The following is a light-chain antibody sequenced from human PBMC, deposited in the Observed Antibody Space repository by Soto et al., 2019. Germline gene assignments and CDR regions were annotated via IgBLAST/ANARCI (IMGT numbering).Light chain of an antibody. V-gene: IGKV4-1*01. CDR3: EQYYSTPYT. Sequence: DIVMTQSPDSLAVSLGERATINCKSSQSVLYSSNNKNYLAWYQQKPGQPPKLLIYWASTRESGVPDRFSVSGCGTDFTLTISSLQAEDVAVYYCEQYYSTPYTFGQGTKLEIK. CDR2: WAS. J-gene: IGKJ2*01. CDR1: QSVLYSSNNKNY.